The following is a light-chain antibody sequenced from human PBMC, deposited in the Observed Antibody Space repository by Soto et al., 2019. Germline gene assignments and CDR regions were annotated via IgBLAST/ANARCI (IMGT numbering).Light chain of an antibody. V-gene: IGLV1-40*01. CDR1: SSNIGMGYD. Sequence: QSGLTQPPSVSGAPGQRVTISCTGSSSNIGMGYDVHWYQRLPGTAPKLLVYRTNNRPSGVPDRFSGSKSGTSASLAITGLQAEDEADYFCQTYDNTRSGSVFGGGTKLTVL. CDR2: RTN. CDR3: QTYDNTRSGSV. J-gene: IGLJ3*02.